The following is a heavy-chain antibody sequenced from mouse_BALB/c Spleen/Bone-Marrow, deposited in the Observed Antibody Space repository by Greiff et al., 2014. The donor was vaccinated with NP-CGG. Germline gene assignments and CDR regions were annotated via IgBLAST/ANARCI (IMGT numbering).Heavy chain of an antibody. D-gene: IGHD2-3*01. CDR3: ARGWLLSWFAY. CDR1: GYTFTDYN. CDR2: ICPYNGGT. Sequence: VQLQQSGPELVKPGASVKISCKASGYTFTDYNMHWVKQSHGRSLEWIGYICPYNGGTDYNQKFKSKATLTVDNSSSTAYMELRSLTSEDSAVYYCARGWLLSWFAYWGQGTLVTVSA. V-gene: IGHV1S29*02. J-gene: IGHJ3*01.